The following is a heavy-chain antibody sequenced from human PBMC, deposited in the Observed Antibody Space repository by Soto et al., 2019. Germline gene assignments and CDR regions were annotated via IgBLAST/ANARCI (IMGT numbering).Heavy chain of an antibody. CDR1: GYTFTGYY. CDR2: INPNSGGT. J-gene: IGHJ4*02. CDR3: ARALRLQSSVTPAY. V-gene: IGHV1-2*02. D-gene: IGHD4-4*01. Sequence: ASVKVSCKASGYTFTGYYMHWVRQAPGQGLEWMGWINPNSGGTNYAQKFQGRVTMTRDTSISTAYMELSRLRSDDTAVYYCARALRLQSSVTPAYWGQGTLVTVSS.